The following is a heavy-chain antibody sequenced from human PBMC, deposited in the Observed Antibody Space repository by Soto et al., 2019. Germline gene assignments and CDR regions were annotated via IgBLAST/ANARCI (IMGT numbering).Heavy chain of an antibody. CDR3: ARELHGGSYGMDV. V-gene: IGHV3-13*01. J-gene: IGHJ6*02. CDR2: ITTAGDT. CDR1: GFTFSNYD. Sequence: EVHLVESGGGLVQPGGSLRLSCAASGFTFSNYDMHWVRQVTGKGLEWVSGITTAGDTYYPGSVKGRFTISREKAKNSLYLQMNSLSAGDTAVYYCARELHGGSYGMDVWGQGNTGPVSS.